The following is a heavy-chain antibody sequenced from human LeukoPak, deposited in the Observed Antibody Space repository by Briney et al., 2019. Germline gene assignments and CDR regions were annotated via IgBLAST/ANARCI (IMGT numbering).Heavy chain of an antibody. V-gene: IGHV3-30*04. Sequence: GGSLRLSCVASGFIFRNYAMDWVRQAPGEGLEWVAFTSDDGSSKFYADSVKGRFTISRDNSKNTLYLQMNSLRAEDTALYYCATESGRTIFGGWFDPWGQGTPVTVSS. CDR2: TSDDGSSK. CDR3: ATESGRTIFGGWFDP. J-gene: IGHJ5*02. D-gene: IGHD3-3*01. CDR1: GFIFRNYA.